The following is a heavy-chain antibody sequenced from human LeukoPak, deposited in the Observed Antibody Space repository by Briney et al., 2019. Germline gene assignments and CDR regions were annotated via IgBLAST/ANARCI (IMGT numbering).Heavy chain of an antibody. D-gene: IGHD3-22*01. CDR3: ARAGGRYYYDSSGYFDY. V-gene: IGHV4-59*01. CDR2: IYYSGST. CDR1: GGSISSYY. Sequence: SETLSLTCTVSGGSISSYYWSWIWQPPGKGLEWIGYIYYSGSTNYNPSLKSRVTISVDTSKNQFSLKLSSVTAADTAVYYCARAGGRYYYDSSGYFDYWGQGTPVTVSS. J-gene: IGHJ4*02.